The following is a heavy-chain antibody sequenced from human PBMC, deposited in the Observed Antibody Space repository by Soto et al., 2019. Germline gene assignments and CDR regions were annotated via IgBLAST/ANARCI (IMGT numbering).Heavy chain of an antibody. J-gene: IGHJ4*02. Sequence: PSETLSLTCAVYGGSLSGYYWSWIRQPPGKGLEWIGEINHSGSTNYNPSLKSRVTISVDTSKNQFSLKLSSVTAADTAVYYCARTHTVTTRYYFDYWGQGNLVTVS. CDR2: INHSGST. CDR3: ARTHTVTTRYYFDY. CDR1: GGSLSGYY. V-gene: IGHV4-34*01. D-gene: IGHD4-4*01.